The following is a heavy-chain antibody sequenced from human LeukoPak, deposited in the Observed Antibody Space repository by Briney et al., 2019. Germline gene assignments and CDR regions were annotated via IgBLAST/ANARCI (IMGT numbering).Heavy chain of an antibody. V-gene: IGHV2-5*01. CDR1: GFSLTPNGVG. Sequence: SGPTLVYPAHTLTLTCSFSGFSLTPNGVGLAWLRQPPGKALEWLSANYWYDHMRYNPPLENRLTITKDTSKNQVVLTMTNMDPADTATYFCAHRDKSFGVIKNENWFDPWGPGTPVTVSS. D-gene: IGHD3-3*01. CDR3: AHRDKSFGVIKNENWFDP. J-gene: IGHJ5*02. CDR2: NYWYDHM.